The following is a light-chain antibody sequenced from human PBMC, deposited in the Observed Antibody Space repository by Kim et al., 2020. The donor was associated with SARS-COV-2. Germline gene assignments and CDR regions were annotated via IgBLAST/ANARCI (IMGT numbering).Light chain of an antibody. CDR1: RSVNRD. Sequence: EIIMTQSPDTLSVSSGESATLSGRASRSVNRDLAWYQHRPGKPPRFLIYHASIRATGIPARFSGSGSGTEFILNISSMQSEVSAIYYCQQFNNWPPFTFGQGTRLEIK. V-gene: IGKV3-15*01. J-gene: IGKJ5*01. CDR3: QQFNNWPPFT. CDR2: HAS.